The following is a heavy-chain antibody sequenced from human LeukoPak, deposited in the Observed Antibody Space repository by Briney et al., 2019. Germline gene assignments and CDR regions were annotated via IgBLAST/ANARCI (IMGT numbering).Heavy chain of an antibody. CDR2: INPNSGGT. CDR3: ATRIVGATTPDY. CDR1: GYTFTGYY. D-gene: IGHD1-26*01. J-gene: IGHJ4*02. Sequence: ASVKVSCKASGYTFTGYYMHWVRQAPGQGLEWMGWINPNSGGTNYAQRFQGRVTMTRDTSISTAYMELSSLRSEDTAVYYCATRIVGATTPDYWGQGTLVTVSS. V-gene: IGHV1-2*02.